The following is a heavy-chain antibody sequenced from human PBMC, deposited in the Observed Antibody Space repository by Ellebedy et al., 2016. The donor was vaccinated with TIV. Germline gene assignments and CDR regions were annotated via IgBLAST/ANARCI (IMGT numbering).Heavy chain of an antibody. Sequence: AASVKVSCKASGYIFTGFYMHWVRQAPGQGLEWMGWINPNSGSTKYAQKFQGWVTMTRDTSISTADMELRRLKSEDTDVYDCASGGGSNPEREFDYWGQGTLVTVSS. CDR3: ASGGGSNPEREFDY. J-gene: IGHJ4*02. D-gene: IGHD3-16*01. CDR1: GYIFTGFY. V-gene: IGHV1-2*04. CDR2: INPNSGST.